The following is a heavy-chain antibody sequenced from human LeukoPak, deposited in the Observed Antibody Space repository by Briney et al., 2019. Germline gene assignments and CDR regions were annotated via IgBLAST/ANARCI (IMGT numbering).Heavy chain of an antibody. CDR2: ISGSGGST. J-gene: IGHJ6*02. CDR3: AKGTNFWSGLYGMDV. D-gene: IGHD3-3*01. CDR1: GFTFSSYA. Sequence: PGGSLRLSCAASGFTFSSYAMSWVRQAPGKGLEWVSAISGSGGSTYYADSVKGRFTISRDNSKNTLYLQMNSLRAEDTAVYYCAKGTNFWSGLYGMDVWGQGTTVTVSS. V-gene: IGHV3-23*01.